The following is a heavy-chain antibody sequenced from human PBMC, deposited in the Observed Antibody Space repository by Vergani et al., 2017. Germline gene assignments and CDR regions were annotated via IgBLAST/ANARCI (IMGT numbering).Heavy chain of an antibody. J-gene: IGHJ4*02. CDR1: GYPFTSYA. V-gene: IGHV1-3*01. D-gene: IGHD6-19*01. CDR3: ARDLGSGWSDFDY. Sequence: QVQLVQSGAEVKKPGASVKVSCKASGYPFTSYAMHWVRQAPGQRLEWMGWINAGNGNTKYSQKFQGRVTITRDTSASTAYMELSSLRSEDTAVYYCARDLGSGWSDFDYWGQGTLVTVSS. CDR2: INAGNGNT.